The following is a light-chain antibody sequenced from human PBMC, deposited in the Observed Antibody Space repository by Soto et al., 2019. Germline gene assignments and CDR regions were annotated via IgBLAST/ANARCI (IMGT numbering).Light chain of an antibody. J-gene: IGKJ3*01. CDR1: QDISNY. CDR3: QQYDNLPPIFT. V-gene: IGKV1-33*01. Sequence: DLPMTQSPSSLSASVGDRVTITCQASQDISNYLNWYQQKPGKAPKLLIYDASNLETGVPSRFSGSGSGTDFTFTISSLQPEDIATYYCQQYDNLPPIFTVGPGTKVDIK. CDR2: DAS.